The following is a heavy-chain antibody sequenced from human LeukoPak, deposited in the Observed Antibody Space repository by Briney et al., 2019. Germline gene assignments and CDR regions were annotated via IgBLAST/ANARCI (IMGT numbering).Heavy chain of an antibody. CDR3: AAFDILTGLDAFDI. J-gene: IGHJ3*02. V-gene: IGHV4-34*01. Sequence: SETLSLTCAVYGGSFSGYYWSWIRQPPGKGLEWIGEINHSGSTNYNPSLKSRVTISVDTSKNQFSLKLSSVTAADTAVYYCAAFDILTGLDAFDIWGQGTMVTVSS. D-gene: IGHD3-9*01. CDR2: INHSGST. CDR1: GGSFSGYY.